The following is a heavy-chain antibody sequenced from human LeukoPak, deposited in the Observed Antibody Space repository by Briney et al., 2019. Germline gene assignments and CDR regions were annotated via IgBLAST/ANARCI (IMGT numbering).Heavy chain of an antibody. Sequence: SETLSLTCAVYGGSFSGCYWSWIRQPPGKGLEWIGEINHSGSTNYNPSLKSRVTISVDTSKNQFSLKLSSVTAADTAVYYCARGKRVTTIRYFDYWGQGTLVTVSS. J-gene: IGHJ4*02. D-gene: IGHD4-11*01. CDR1: GGSFSGCY. CDR3: ARGKRVTTIRYFDY. V-gene: IGHV4-34*01. CDR2: INHSGST.